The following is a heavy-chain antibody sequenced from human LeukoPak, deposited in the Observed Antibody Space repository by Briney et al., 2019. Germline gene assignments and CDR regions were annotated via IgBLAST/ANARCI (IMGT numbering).Heavy chain of an antibody. CDR2: INPNSGGT. CDR3: ARAYDNNDYFDY. CDR1: GYTFTGYY. V-gene: IGHV1-2*02. J-gene: IGHJ4*02. D-gene: IGHD3-22*01. Sequence: GASVRLSCKASGYTFTGYYMHWVRQAPGQGLEWMGWINPNSGGTSYAQKFQGRVTMTRDTSISTAYMELTRLRFDDTAVYYCARAYDNNDYFDYWGQGTLATVSS.